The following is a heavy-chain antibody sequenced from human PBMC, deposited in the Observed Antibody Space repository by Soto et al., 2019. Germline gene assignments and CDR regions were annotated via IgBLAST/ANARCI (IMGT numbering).Heavy chain of an antibody. CDR3: ARDRGYDAHDYYYNAMDV. Sequence: EVQLVESGGGLVKPGGSLRLSCVASGFTFRTYTINWVRQAPGKGLEWVSDIRGFSPYTFYAESVKGRFTISRDNAKNSLYLQMNSLGVEDTAVYYCARDRGYDAHDYYYNAMDVWGQGTTVTVSS. J-gene: IGHJ6*02. V-gene: IGHV3-21*01. D-gene: IGHD2-15*01. CDR1: GFTFRTYT. CDR2: IRGFSPYT.